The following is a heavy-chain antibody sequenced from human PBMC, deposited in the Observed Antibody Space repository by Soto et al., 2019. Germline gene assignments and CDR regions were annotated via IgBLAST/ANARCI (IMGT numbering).Heavy chain of an antibody. CDR2: IYHSGST. CDR1: GGSISSSNW. V-gene: IGHV4-4*02. Sequence: SETLSLTCAVSGGSISSSNWWSWVRQPPGKGLEWIGEIYHSGSTNYNPSLKSRVTISVDTSKNQFSLKLSSVTAADTAVYYCARAGNCISTSCYVYYYYYGMDVWGQGTTVTVSS. D-gene: IGHD2-2*01. J-gene: IGHJ6*02. CDR3: ARAGNCISTSCYVYYYYYGMDV.